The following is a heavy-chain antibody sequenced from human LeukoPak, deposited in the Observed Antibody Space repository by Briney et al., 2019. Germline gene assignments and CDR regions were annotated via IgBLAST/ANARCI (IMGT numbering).Heavy chain of an antibody. CDR2: ISGSGDST. CDR1: GFTFSSYT. Sequence: PGGSLRLSCAASGFTFSSYTMNWVRQVPGKGLEWVSGISGSGDSTYYADSVKGRFIISRDNSKNTLYLQMNSLRAEDTAIYYCAKVLVGDDYGDYVFDYWGQGTLVTVSS. D-gene: IGHD4-17*01. V-gene: IGHV3-23*01. CDR3: AKVLVGDDYGDYVFDY. J-gene: IGHJ4*02.